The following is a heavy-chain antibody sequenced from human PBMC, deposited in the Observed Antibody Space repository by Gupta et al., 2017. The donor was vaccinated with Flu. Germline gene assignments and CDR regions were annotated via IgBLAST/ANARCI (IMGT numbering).Heavy chain of an antibody. V-gene: IGHV5-51*01. CDR3: ARQVGGGHFDS. CDR2: IFPADSDT. CDR1: GDSFSIYY. Sequence: EVQLEQSGAEVKKSGESLKISCKGSGDSFSIYYIGWVRQAPGKGLEWLGIIFPADSDTRYSPSIEGQVTMSADKSINTVYLQWSSLKASDTAIYYCARQVGGGHFDSWGQGTLVAVSA. D-gene: IGHD3-16*01. J-gene: IGHJ4*02.